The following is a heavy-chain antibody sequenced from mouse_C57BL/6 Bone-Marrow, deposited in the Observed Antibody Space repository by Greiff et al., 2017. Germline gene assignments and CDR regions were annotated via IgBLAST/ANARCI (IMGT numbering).Heavy chain of an antibody. V-gene: IGHV1-74*01. Sequence: QVQLKQPGAELVKPGASVKVSCKASGYTFTSYWMHWVKQRPGQGLEWIGRIHPSDSDTNYNQKFKGKATLTVDKSSSTAYMQLSSLTSEDSAVYYCALTTVVATNWYFDVWGTGTTVTVSS. CDR3: ALTTVVATNWYFDV. CDR2: IHPSDSDT. D-gene: IGHD1-1*01. CDR1: GYTFTSYW. J-gene: IGHJ1*03.